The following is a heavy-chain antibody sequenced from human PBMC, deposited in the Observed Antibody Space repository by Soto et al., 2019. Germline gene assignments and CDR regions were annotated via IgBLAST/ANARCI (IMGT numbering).Heavy chain of an antibody. D-gene: IGHD1-26*01. J-gene: IGHJ4*02. Sequence: EVHLVESGGGLVQTGGSLRLSCAIFEGTVIRDWMNWVRQAPGKGLEWVAHTNQDGSEKYYVDSVKGRFTISRDNDKNSRYVQVNRLRAEDTAMYYCSGGVGDAFWGQGTLVTVSS. CDR1: EGTVIRDW. CDR2: TNQDGSEK. CDR3: SGGVGDAF. V-gene: IGHV3-7*04.